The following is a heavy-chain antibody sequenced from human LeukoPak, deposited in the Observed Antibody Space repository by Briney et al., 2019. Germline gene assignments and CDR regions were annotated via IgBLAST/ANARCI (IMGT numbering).Heavy chain of an antibody. V-gene: IGHV4-39*07. CDR1: GGSISSSSYY. CDR2: LYYSGST. Sequence: SETLSLTCTVSGGSISSSSYYWVWIRQPPGKGLEWIGSLYYSGSTNYNPSLKSRVTMSVDTSKNQFSLKLSSVTAADTAVYYCASYSGSYAYYGYWGQGTLVTVSS. D-gene: IGHD1-26*01. CDR3: ASYSGSYAYYGY. J-gene: IGHJ4*02.